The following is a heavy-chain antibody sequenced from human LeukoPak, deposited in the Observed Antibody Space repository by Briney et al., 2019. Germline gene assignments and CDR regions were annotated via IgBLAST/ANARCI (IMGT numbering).Heavy chain of an antibody. D-gene: IGHD2-2*01. V-gene: IGHV3-30-3*01. CDR1: GFTFSSYA. Sequence: GGSLRLSCAASGFTFSSYAMHWVRQAPGKGLEWVAVISYDGSNKYYADSVKGRFTISRDNSKNTLYLQMNSLRAEDTAVYYGARGDNQDIVVVPAAILPPFDYWGQGTLVTVSS. CDR2: ISYDGSNK. CDR3: ARGDNQDIVVVPAAILPPFDY. J-gene: IGHJ4*02.